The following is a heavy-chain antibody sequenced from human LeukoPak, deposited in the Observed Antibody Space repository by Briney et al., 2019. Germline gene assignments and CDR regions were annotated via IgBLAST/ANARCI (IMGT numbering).Heavy chain of an antibody. V-gene: IGHV4-59*01. CDR2: IYYSGST. Sequence: SETLSLTCTVSGGSISSYYWSWIRQPPGKGLEWIGYIYYSGSTNYNPSLKSRVTISVDTSKNQFSLKLSSVTAADTAVYYRARTSGWYYFDYWGQGTLVTVSS. J-gene: IGHJ4*02. D-gene: IGHD6-19*01. CDR3: ARTSGWYYFDY. CDR1: GGSISSYY.